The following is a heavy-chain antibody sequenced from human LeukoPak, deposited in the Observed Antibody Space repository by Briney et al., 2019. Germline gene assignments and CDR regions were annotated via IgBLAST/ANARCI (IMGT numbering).Heavy chain of an antibody. Sequence: GGSLRLSCAASGFTFSSYGMHWVRQAPGKGLEWVAVIWYDGSNKYYADSVKGRFTISRDNSKNTLYLQMNSLRAEDTAVYYCARKAGAYYDSSGYWDYWGQGTLVTVSS. J-gene: IGHJ4*02. D-gene: IGHD3-22*01. CDR1: GFTFSSYG. CDR3: ARKAGAYYDSSGYWDY. V-gene: IGHV3-30*19. CDR2: IWYDGSNK.